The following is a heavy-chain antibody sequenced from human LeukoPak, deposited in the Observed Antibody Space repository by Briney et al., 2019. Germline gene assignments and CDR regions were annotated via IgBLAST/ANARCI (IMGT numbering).Heavy chain of an antibody. CDR3: ARGGGSLDY. Sequence: SQTLSLTCAISGDSVSSNSAGWSWIRQSPSRGLEWLGRTYYRSKWYNDYAISVKSRITINPDTSKNQFSLQLNSATPEDTAVYYCARGGGSLDYWGQGILVTVSS. D-gene: IGHD2-15*01. CDR1: GDSVSSNSAG. CDR2: TYYRSKWYN. V-gene: IGHV6-1*01. J-gene: IGHJ4*02.